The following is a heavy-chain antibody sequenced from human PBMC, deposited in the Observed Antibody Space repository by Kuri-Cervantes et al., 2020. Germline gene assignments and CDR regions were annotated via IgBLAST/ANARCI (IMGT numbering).Heavy chain of an antibody. J-gene: IGHJ5*02. CDR3: ARDRNDILTGWFDP. D-gene: IGHD3-9*01. CDR2: ISGSGGTT. V-gene: IGHV3-21*01. Sequence: GESLKISCAASGFTFSSYAMHWVRQAPGKGLEWVSAISGSGGTTYYADSVKGRFAISRDNAKNSLYLQMNSLRAEDTAVYYCARDRNDILTGWFDPWGQGTLVTVSS. CDR1: GFTFSSYA.